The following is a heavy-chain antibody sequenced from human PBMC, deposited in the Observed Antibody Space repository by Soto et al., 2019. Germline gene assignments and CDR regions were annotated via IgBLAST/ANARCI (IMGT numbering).Heavy chain of an antibody. D-gene: IGHD2-2*01. CDR2: IYPADSDT. Sequence: WIRQPPGKGLEWMGIIYPADSDTRYSPSFQGQVTISADKSISTAYLQWSSLKASDTAMYYCARVEQLLGMDVWGQGTTVTVSS. CDR3: ARVEQLLGMDV. J-gene: IGHJ6*02. V-gene: IGHV5-51*01.